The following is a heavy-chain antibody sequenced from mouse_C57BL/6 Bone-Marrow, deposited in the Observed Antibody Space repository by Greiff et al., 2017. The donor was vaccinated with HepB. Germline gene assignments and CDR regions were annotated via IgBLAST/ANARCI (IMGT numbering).Heavy chain of an antibody. D-gene: IGHD1-1*02. CDR1: GYTFTSYG. J-gene: IGHJ4*01. CDR3: ARPMGAMDY. V-gene: IGHV1-81*01. Sequence: VQRVESGAELARPGASVKLSCKASGYTFTSYGISWVKQRTGQGLEWIGEIYPRSGNTYYNEKFKGKATLTADKSSSTAYMELRSLTSEDSAVYFCARPMGAMDYWGQGTSVTVSS. CDR2: IYPRSGNT.